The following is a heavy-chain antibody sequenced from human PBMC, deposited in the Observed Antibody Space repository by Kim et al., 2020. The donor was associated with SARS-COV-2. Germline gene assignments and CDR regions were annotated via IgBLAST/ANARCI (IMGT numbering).Heavy chain of an antibody. Sequence: SETLSLTCTVSGGSISSYYWSWIRQPPGKGLEWIGYIYYSGSTNYNPSLKSRVTISVDTYKNQFSLKLSSVTAADTAVYYCASSLLTYSGSYYVNNFDYWGQGTLVTVSS. V-gene: IGHV4-59*13. CDR3: ASSLLTYSGSYYVNNFDY. D-gene: IGHD3-10*01. CDR1: GGSISSYY. CDR2: IYYSGST. J-gene: IGHJ4*02.